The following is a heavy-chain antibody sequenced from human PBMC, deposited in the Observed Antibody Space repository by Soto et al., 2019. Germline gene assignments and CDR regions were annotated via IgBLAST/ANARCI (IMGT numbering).Heavy chain of an antibody. CDR2: IIPIFGTA. Sequence: ASVKVSCKASGGTFSSYAISWVRQAPGQGLEWMGGIIPIFGTADYAQKFQGRVTITADESTSTGNMELSSLRSEDTAVYYCASHYDSSGYYYRGLDYWG. CDR3: ASHYDSSGYYYRGLDY. V-gene: IGHV1-69*13. J-gene: IGHJ4*01. D-gene: IGHD3-22*01. CDR1: GGTFSSYA.